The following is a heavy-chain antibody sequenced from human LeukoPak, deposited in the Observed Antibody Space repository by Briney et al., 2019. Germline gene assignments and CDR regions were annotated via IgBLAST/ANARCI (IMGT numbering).Heavy chain of an antibody. CDR1: GFTFGDYA. J-gene: IGHJ4*02. Sequence: PGRSLRLSCTASGFTFGDYAMCWVRQAPGKGLEWVGFIRITAYGGTTEYAASVKGIFIISRDDSKSIAYLQMNSLKTEDTAMYFCTRGEMATTPHYFDYWGQGTLVTVSS. CDR2: IRITAYGGTT. CDR3: TRGEMATTPHYFDY. V-gene: IGHV3-49*04. D-gene: IGHD5-24*01.